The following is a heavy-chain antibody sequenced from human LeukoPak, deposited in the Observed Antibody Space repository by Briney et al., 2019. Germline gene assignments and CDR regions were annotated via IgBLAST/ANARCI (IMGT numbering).Heavy chain of an antibody. D-gene: IGHD6-19*01. V-gene: IGHV4-39*07. CDR2: IYYSGST. CDR3: ARAIYSSGPEDS. Sequence: PSETLSLTCTVSGGSISSSSYYWGWLRQPPGKGLEWIGSIYYSGSTYYNPSLKSRVTISVDTSKNQFSLKLSSVTAADTAVYYCARAIYSSGPEDSWGQGTLVTVSS. CDR1: GGSISSSSYY. J-gene: IGHJ4*02.